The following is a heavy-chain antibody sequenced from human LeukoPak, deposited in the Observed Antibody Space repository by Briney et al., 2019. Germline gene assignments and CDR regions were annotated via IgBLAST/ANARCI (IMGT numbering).Heavy chain of an antibody. J-gene: IGHJ6*02. CDR3: ASSPESSHGMDV. D-gene: IGHD6-6*01. CDR1: DFTVGSNY. V-gene: IGHV3-53*01. CDR2: IYSGGST. Sequence: GGSLRLSCAASDFTVGSNYMSWVRQAPGKGLEWVSVIYSGGSTHYADSVKGRFTISRDNSKNMLYLQMNSLRVEDTAVYYCASSPESSHGMDVWGQGTTVTVSS.